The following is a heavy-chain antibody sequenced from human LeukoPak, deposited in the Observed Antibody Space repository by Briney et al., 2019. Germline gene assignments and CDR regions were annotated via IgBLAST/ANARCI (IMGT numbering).Heavy chain of an antibody. CDR2: ISGSGGST. CDR3: AKLYSSSPFDY. J-gene: IGHJ4*02. CDR1: GFTVSSNY. D-gene: IGHD6-13*01. V-gene: IGHV3-23*01. Sequence: PGGSLRLSCAASGFTVSSNYMSWVRQAPGKGLEWVSAISGSGGSTYYADSVKGRFTISRDNSKNTLYLQMNSLRAEDTAVYYCAKLYSSSPFDYWGQGTLVTVSS.